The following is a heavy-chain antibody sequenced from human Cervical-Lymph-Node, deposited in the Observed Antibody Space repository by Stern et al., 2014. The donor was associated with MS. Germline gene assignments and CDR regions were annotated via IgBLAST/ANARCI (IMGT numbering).Heavy chain of an antibody. CDR3: ARGGVIYTQDRNGFDV. V-gene: IGHV4-30-2*01. CDR2: IYDSGST. D-gene: IGHD2-21*01. CDR1: GGSISRGGSS. Sequence: QVQLVESGSGQAKPSQTLSLTCAVSGGSISRGGSSWNWIRQPPGKGLEWIGFIYDSGSTYYNPSLKGRVFISVDTSKNQFALNLRSVTAADTAVYYCARGGVIYTQDRNGFDVWGQGTMVTVSS. J-gene: IGHJ3*01.